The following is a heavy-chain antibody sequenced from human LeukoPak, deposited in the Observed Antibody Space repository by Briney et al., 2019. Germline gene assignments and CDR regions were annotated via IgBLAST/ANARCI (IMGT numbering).Heavy chain of an antibody. CDR1: GFTLSTYW. CDR2: ISRSGSTK. J-gene: IGHJ6*03. D-gene: IGHD2-15*01. V-gene: IGHV3-11*01. CDR3: ARVLRYCSGGNCYSGGLGYMDV. Sequence: PGGSLRLSCAASGFTLSTYWMSWIRQAPGKGLEWVSSISRSGSTKYYADSVKGRFTISRDNAENSLFLQMNSLRAEDTAVYYCARVLRYCSGGNCYSGGLGYMDVWGKGTTVTISS.